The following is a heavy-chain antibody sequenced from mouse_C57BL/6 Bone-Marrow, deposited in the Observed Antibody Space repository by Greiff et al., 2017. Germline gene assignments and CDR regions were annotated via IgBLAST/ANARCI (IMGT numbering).Heavy chain of an antibody. CDR3: ARRWLLPYYYAMDY. V-gene: IGHV1-64*01. D-gene: IGHD2-3*01. J-gene: IGHJ4*01. Sequence: QVQLQQPGAELVKPGASVKLSCKASGYTFTSYWMHWVKQRPGQGLEWIGMIPPNSGSTNYNEKFKSKATLTVDKSSSTAYMQLSSLTSEDSAVYYCARRWLLPYYYAMDYWGQGTSVTVSS. CDR2: IPPNSGST. CDR1: GYTFTSYW.